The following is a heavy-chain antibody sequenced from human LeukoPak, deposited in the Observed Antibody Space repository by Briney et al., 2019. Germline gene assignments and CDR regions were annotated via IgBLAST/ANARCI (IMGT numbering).Heavy chain of an antibody. CDR1: GGSFSGYY. J-gene: IGHJ5*02. V-gene: IGHV4-34*01. CDR3: ARGPRLRLFSSGGNWFEP. CDR2: FNHSGST. D-gene: IGHD3-3*01. Sequence: KSSETLSLICALYGGSFSGYYWSWIRQPPGKGREWIGEFNHSGSTNYNTHLKSRVTISVDTSKNQFSLKLSSVTAADTAVYYCARGPRLRLFSSGGNWFEPWGQGTLVTVSS.